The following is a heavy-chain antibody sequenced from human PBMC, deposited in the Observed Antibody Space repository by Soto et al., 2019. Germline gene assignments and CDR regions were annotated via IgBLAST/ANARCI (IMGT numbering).Heavy chain of an antibody. Sequence: GGSLRLSCAASGFTFSSCSMSWVRQAPEKGLEWVSSISSGGSYIYYADSVKGRFTISRDNAKNSLYLQLNSLRAEDMAVYYCARRSCSDGICPFDYWGHGTLVTVSS. V-gene: IGHV3-21*01. J-gene: IGHJ4*01. CDR2: ISSGGSYI. CDR1: GFTFSSCS. D-gene: IGHD2-15*01. CDR3: ARRSCSDGICPFDY.